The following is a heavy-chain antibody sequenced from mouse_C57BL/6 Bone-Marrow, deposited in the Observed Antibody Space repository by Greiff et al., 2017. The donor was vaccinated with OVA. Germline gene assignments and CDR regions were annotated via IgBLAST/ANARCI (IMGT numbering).Heavy chain of an antibody. J-gene: IGHJ2*01. Sequence: LVESGAELARPGASVKLSCKASGYTFTSYGISWVKQRTGQGLEWIGEIYPRSGNTYYNEKFKGKATLTADKSSSTAYMELRSLTSEDSAVYFCAREGALLGFDYWGQGTTLTVSS. D-gene: IGHD2-10*01. CDR2: IYPRSGNT. V-gene: IGHV1-81*01. CDR1: GYTFTSYG. CDR3: AREGALLGFDY.